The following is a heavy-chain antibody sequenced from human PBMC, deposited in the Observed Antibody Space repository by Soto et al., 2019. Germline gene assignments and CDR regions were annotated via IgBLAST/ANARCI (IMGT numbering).Heavy chain of an antibody. V-gene: IGHV1-69*01. CDR2: IIPAIGKP. CDR1: GGIFSNDP. J-gene: IGHJ4*02. D-gene: IGHD1-7*01. CDR3: ATGEWELPHF. Sequence: QVQLVQSGAEMKKPGSSVKVSCKASGGIFSNDPISWVRQAPGQGLEWMGGIIPAIGKPDYAQKYQDRVTIAADESTSPAYMELTNLVSQDTAVYYCATGEWELPHFWGQGTLVTVSS.